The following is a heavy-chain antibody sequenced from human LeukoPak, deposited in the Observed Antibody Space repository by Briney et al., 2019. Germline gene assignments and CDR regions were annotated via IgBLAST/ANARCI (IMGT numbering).Heavy chain of an antibody. D-gene: IGHD6-25*01. CDR3: AKSSAAAVKNYFFDS. V-gene: IGHV3-23*01. J-gene: IGHJ4*02. CDR2: ISGAGGTT. Sequence: PGGSLRLSCAASGFTFSSFAMSWVRQAPGKGLEWGSTISGAGGTTYYADSAKGRFTISRDNSKRTLDLQMISLRAEDTAVYFCAKSSAAAVKNYFFDSWGQGTLVTVSS. CDR1: GFTFSSFA.